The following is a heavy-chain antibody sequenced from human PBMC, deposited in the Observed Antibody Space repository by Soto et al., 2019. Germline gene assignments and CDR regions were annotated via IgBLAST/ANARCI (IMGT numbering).Heavy chain of an antibody. D-gene: IGHD5-12*01. V-gene: IGHV3-21*01. CDR2: ISSSGTYT. J-gene: IGHJ6*02. CDR1: GFTFNTYS. CDR3: ARGGRASGYDFYYCGMDV. Sequence: SGGSLRLSCAASGFTFNTYSMNWVRQAPGKGLEWVSSISSSGTYTYYSDSLKGRITISRDNANNSLYLQMNSLTAEDTAIYFCARGGRASGYDFYYCGMDVWGQGTKVTVSS.